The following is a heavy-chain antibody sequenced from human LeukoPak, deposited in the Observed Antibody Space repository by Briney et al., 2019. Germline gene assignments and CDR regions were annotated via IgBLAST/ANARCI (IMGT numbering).Heavy chain of an antibody. V-gene: IGHV3-7*01. CDR3: ARERVTTTSFDY. J-gene: IGHJ4*02. Sequence: GGSLRLSCAASGFTFTNYWMNWARQAPGKGLEWVANLKQDGSEKNYVDSVKGRFTISRDNAKNSLYLQMNSLRVEDTAVYYCARERVTTTSFDYWGQGVLVTVSS. CDR1: GFTFTNYW. D-gene: IGHD2/OR15-2a*01. CDR2: LKQDGSEK.